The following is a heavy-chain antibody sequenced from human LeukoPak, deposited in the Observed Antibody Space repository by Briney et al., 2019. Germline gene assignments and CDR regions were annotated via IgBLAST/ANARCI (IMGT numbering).Heavy chain of an antibody. D-gene: IGHD2-15*01. CDR3: ATERGGGTWFDS. J-gene: IGHJ5*01. CDR1: GYTFTTYH. Sequence: ASVNLSCKAAGYTFTTYHIHWVRQPPGQGLGRMGMISSRDVNTDYAEKFQGRVTMTRDTSTSTVYMELSSLRSEDTAVYYCATERGGGTWFDSWGRGTLVTVSS. CDR2: ISSRDVNT. V-gene: IGHV1-46*01.